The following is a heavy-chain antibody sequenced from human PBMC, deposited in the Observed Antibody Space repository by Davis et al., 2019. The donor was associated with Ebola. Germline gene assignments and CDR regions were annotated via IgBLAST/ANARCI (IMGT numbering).Heavy chain of an antibody. V-gene: IGHV3-74*01. CDR1: GFTFSSYW. J-gene: IGHJ3*02. Sequence: GESLKISCAASGFTFSSYWMHWVRQAPGKGLVWVSRIDSDGDRISYADSVKGRFTISRDNAKNTLYLQVNSLRAEDTAVYYCAHGGSYSNSYHDAFDIWGQGTMVSVSS. D-gene: IGHD6-6*01. CDR3: AHGGSYSNSYHDAFDI. CDR2: IDSDGDRI.